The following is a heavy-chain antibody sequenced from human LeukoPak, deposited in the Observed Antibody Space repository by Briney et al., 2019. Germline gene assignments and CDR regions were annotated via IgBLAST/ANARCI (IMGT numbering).Heavy chain of an antibody. D-gene: IGHD3-22*01. Sequence: ASVKVSCKASGYTFTSYGISWVRQAPGQGLEWMGWISAYNGNTNYAQKLQGRVTMTTDTSTSTAYMELRSLRSEDTAVYYCASDRKPQDYYDSSGYEEGSYYGMDVWGPGTTVTVSS. CDR1: GYTFTSYG. J-gene: IGHJ6*02. CDR3: ASDRKPQDYYDSSGYEEGSYYGMDV. CDR2: ISAYNGNT. V-gene: IGHV1-18*01.